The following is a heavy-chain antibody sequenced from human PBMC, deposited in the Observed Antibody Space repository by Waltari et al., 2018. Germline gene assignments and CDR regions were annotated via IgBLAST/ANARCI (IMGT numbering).Heavy chain of an antibody. CDR3: ARGLGAIY. CDR1: GGSISTNRYI. J-gene: IGHJ4*01. CDR2: FNYGGNT. D-gene: IGHD1-26*01. Sequence: QVQMQESGPGLVRPSETLSLTCAVSGGSISTNRYIGGWIRQPPGKGLEWIASFNYGGNTYYNPSLKSRVTISGDTSKNQFSLNLTSVTAADTAVYYCARGLGAIYWGHGTLVTVSS. V-gene: IGHV4-39*07.